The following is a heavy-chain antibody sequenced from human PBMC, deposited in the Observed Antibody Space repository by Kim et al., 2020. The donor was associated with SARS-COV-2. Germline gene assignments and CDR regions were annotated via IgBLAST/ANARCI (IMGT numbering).Heavy chain of an antibody. Sequence: GESLKISCQGSGYRFTNYWIGWVRQMPGKGLEWMGIIYPGDSDTTYSPYFQGQVTMSADKSTDYMQWSSLKASDTAMYYCARLAGDSSGYYAGFDFWGQGTLVTVSS. D-gene: IGHD3-22*01. CDR2: IYPGDSDT. CDR1: GYRFTNYW. V-gene: IGHV5-51*01. CDR3: ARLAGDSSGYYAGFDF. J-gene: IGHJ4*02.